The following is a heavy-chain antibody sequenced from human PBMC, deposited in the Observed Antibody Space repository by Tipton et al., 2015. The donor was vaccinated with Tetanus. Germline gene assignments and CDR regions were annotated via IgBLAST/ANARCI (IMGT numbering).Heavy chain of an antibody. Sequence: TLSLTCTVSGGSISSSSYYWVWIRQPPGKGLEWIGYIYYSGSTYYNPSLKSRVTISVDTSKNQFSLKLSSVTAADTAVYYCARVHLAGYYFDYWGQGTLVTVSS. CDR1: GGSISSSSYY. CDR2: IYYSGST. V-gene: IGHV4-31*03. CDR3: ARVHLAGYYFDY. J-gene: IGHJ4*02.